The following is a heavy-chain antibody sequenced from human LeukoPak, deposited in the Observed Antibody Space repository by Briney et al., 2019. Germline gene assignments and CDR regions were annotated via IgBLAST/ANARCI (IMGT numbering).Heavy chain of an antibody. D-gene: IGHD2-2*01. Sequence: SETLSLTCAVYGGSFSGYYWSWIRQPPGKGLEWIGEINHSGSTNYNPSLKSRVTISVDTSKNQFSLKLSPVTAADTAVYYCARATYQLPLYYVDVWGKGTTVTVSS. CDR1: GGSFSGYY. CDR3: ARATYQLPLYYVDV. CDR2: INHSGST. V-gene: IGHV4-34*01. J-gene: IGHJ6*03.